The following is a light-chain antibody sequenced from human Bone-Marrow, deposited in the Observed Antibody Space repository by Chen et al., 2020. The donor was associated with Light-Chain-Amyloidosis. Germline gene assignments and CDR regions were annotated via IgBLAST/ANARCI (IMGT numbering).Light chain of an antibody. CDR3: QQYSGNPLT. CDR2: KAS. CDR1: QIISSW. Sequence: DIQMTQSPSTLSASVGDRVTITCRASQIISSWLAWYQQKPGKAPNLLIYKASSLKSGVPSRFSGSGSGTEFTLTINSLQPDDIATYYCQQYSGNPLTFVGGTRVEIK. V-gene: IGKV1-5*03. J-gene: IGKJ4*01.